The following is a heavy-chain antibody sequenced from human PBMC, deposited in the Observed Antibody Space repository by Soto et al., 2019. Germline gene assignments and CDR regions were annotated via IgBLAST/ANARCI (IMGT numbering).Heavy chain of an antibody. D-gene: IGHD3-16*01. CDR2: ISHTRST. Sequence: QLQLQESGSGLVKPSQTLSLTCAVSGGSISSGNSYSWSWIRQPPGKGLEWIGSISHTRSTSYNPSLRGRVTMSVDKSKTQFSVKVSSVTAADMAVYYCARAVAPYLGTWFDPWGQGTLVIVSS. CDR1: GGSISSGNSYS. CDR3: ARAVAPYLGTWFDP. V-gene: IGHV4-30-2*01. J-gene: IGHJ5*02.